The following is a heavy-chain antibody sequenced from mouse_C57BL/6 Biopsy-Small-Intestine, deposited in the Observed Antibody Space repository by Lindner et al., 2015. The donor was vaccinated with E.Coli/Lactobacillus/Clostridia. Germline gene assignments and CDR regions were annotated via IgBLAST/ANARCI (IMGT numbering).Heavy chain of an antibody. CDR2: ISSGGSYT. CDR3: ARTAYYAMDY. CDR1: GFTFSSYG. V-gene: IGHV5-6*01. Sequence: VQLQESGGDLVKPGGSLKLSCAASGFTFSSYGMSWVRQTPDKRLEWVATISSGGSYTYYPDSVKGRFTISRDNAKDTLYLQMSSLKSEDTAMDYCARTAYYAMDYWGQGTSVTVSS. J-gene: IGHJ4*01.